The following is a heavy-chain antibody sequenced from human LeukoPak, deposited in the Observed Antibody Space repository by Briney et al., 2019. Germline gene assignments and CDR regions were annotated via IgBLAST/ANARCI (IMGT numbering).Heavy chain of an antibody. CDR2: INPNSGGT. D-gene: IGHD3-22*01. Sequence: ASVKVSCKASGYTFTGYYMHWVRQAPGQGLEWMGWINPNSGGTNYAQKFQGRVTMTRDTSISTAYMELSSLRSEDTAVYYCATGKHHHYDSSGYYYFDYWGQGTLVTVSS. CDR1: GYTFTGYY. J-gene: IGHJ4*02. V-gene: IGHV1-2*02. CDR3: ATGKHHHYDSSGYYYFDY.